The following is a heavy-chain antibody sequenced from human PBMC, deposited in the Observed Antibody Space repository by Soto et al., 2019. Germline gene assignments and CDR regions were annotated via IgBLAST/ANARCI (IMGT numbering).Heavy chain of an antibody. Sequence: QVQLVESGGGVVQPGRSLRLSCAASGFTFSDYAMHGVRQAPGKGLECVTLISYDGNNKYYADSVKGRFTISRDNSKNTLYLQMNCLRAEDTAVYYCARDTLSVAMGLIHYWGQGTLVTVSS. V-gene: IGHV3-30-3*01. CDR3: ARDTLSVAMGLIHY. CDR2: ISYDGNNK. CDR1: GFTFSDYA. D-gene: IGHD5-12*01. J-gene: IGHJ4*02.